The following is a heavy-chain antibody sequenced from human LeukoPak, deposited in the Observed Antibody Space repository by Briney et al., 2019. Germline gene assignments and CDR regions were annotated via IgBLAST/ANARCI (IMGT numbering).Heavy chain of an antibody. CDR2: ISSGSTYT. Sequence: PGGSLRLSCEVSGFTFSDHYMSWIRQAPGKRLEWVSYISSGSTYTNYADSVEGRFTISRDNAKNSLYLQMNSLRAEDTAVYYCARGDYGGDYFDYWGQGTLVTVPS. CDR3: ARGDYGGDYFDY. V-gene: IGHV3-11*05. J-gene: IGHJ4*02. D-gene: IGHD4-23*01. CDR1: GFTFSDHY.